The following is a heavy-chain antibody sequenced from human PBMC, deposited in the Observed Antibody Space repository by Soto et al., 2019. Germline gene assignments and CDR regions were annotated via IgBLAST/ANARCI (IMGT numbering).Heavy chain of an antibody. J-gene: IGHJ6*02. V-gene: IGHV4-34*01. CDR1: GGSFSGYY. CDR3: ARGRITIFGVVIYSYYYYGMDV. Sequence: LSLTCAVYGGSFSGYYWSWIRQPPGKGLEWIGEINHSGSTNYNPSLKSRVTISVDTSKNQFSLKLSSVTAADTAVYYCARGRITIFGVVIYSYYYYGMDVWGQGTTVTVSS. CDR2: INHSGST. D-gene: IGHD3-3*01.